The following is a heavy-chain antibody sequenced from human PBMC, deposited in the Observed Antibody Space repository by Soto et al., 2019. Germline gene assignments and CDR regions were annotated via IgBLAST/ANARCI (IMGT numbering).Heavy chain of an antibody. Sequence: GSLRLSCAASVFTFSRYAMSWVRQAPVKGLKWVSAISSSGSTIYYADSLKGRFTISRDNAKNSLYLQMNSLRAADTAVYYCARVERGSTMFGVVITAFDYWGQGTLVTVSS. D-gene: IGHD3-3*01. CDR3: ARVERGSTMFGVVITAFDY. J-gene: IGHJ4*02. CDR1: VFTFSRYA. CDR2: ISSSGSTI. V-gene: IGHV3-21*04.